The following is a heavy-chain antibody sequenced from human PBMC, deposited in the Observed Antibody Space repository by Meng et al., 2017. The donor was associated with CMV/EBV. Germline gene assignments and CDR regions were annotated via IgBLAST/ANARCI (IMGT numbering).Heavy chain of an antibody. J-gene: IGHJ4*02. CDR3: ARNEGSSLGY. CDR1: GFSFSSYD. D-gene: IGHD1-26*01. CDR2: IISAGDT. Sequence: GESLKISCAACGFSFSSYDMYWVRQATRKGLEWVSAIISAGDTYYPGSVKGRFTISRDNAKNSLYLQMNSLRAEDTAVYYCARNEGSSLGYWGQGTLVTVSS. V-gene: IGHV3-13*01.